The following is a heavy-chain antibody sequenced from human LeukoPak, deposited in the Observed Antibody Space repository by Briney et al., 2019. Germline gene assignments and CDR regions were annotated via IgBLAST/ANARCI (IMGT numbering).Heavy chain of an antibody. D-gene: IGHD5-12*01. J-gene: IGHJ5*02. CDR3: ARGSKLRTPWWFDP. Sequence: ASVKVSCKVSGYTLTELSMHWVRQAPGQGLEWMGWMNPNRGNTGYAQKFQGRVTTTRNTSISTAYMELSSLRSEDTAVYYCARGSKLRTPWWFDPWGQGTLVTVSS. CDR2: MNPNRGNT. CDR1: GYTLTELS. V-gene: IGHV1-8*03.